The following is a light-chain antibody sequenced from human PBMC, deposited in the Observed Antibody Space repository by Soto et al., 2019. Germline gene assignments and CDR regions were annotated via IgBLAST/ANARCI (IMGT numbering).Light chain of an antibody. CDR1: QSVTSGY. V-gene: IGKV3-20*01. CDR3: QEYGSSRT. CDR2: GAY. J-gene: IGKJ1*01. Sequence: EIVLRQSPGTLSLSPGERATLSCRASQSVTSGYLAWYQQKPGQAPRLLIYGAYNRATGIPDRFSGSGSGTDFTLTISRLEPEDFAVYYCQEYGSSRTFGLGTKVDIK.